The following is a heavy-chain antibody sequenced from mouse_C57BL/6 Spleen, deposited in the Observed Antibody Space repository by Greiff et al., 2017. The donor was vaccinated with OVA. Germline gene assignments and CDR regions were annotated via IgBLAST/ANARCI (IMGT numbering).Heavy chain of an antibody. D-gene: IGHD1-1*01. CDR2: IDPEDGDT. CDR1: GFNIKYYY. CDR3: TTFTTVVATDY. V-gene: IGHV14-1*01. J-gene: IGHJ2*01. Sequence: VQLQQSGAELVRPGASVKLSCTASGFNIKYYYMHWVKQRPEQGLEWIGRIDPEDGDTEYAPKFQGKATMTADTSSNTAYLQLSSLTSEDTAVYYCTTFTTVVATDYWGQGTTLTVSS.